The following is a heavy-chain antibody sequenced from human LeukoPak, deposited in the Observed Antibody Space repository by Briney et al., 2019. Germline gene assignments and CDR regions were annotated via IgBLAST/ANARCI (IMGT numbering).Heavy chain of an antibody. Sequence: PGGSLRLSXAASGFTFTTRGMHWVRQAPGKGSQWVAFAGNDGRIKYNENSVEGRFTISRDNSKNTLYLQMNSLRPEDTAVYYCATTEGVTDKWLDPWGQGTRSPCPQ. J-gene: IGHJ5*02. CDR3: ATTEGVTDKWLDP. CDR2: AGNDGRIK. D-gene: IGHD2-8*01. V-gene: IGHV3-30*02. CDR1: GFTFTTRG.